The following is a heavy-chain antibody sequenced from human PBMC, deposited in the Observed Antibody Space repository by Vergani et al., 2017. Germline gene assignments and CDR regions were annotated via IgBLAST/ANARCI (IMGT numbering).Heavy chain of an antibody. Sequence: QVQLVESGGGVVQPGTSLRLSCVVSGFALNRHAMYWVRQAPGKGLEWVVGIIPIFGTVNYAQKFQGRVTITADESTSTAYMELSSLRSEDTAVYYCARATEIEDIVVVPAADAFDIWGQGTMVTVSS. CDR1: GFALNRHA. D-gene: IGHD2-2*01. CDR3: ARATEIEDIVVVPAADAFDI. V-gene: IGHV1-69*01. CDR2: IIPIFGTV. J-gene: IGHJ3*02.